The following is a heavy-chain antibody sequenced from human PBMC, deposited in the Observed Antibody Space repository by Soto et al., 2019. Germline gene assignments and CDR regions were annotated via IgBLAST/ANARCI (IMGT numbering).Heavy chain of an antibody. CDR1: GFTFSSYA. CDR3: AKVAHNWNYVLGGIQGEMSNWFDP. V-gene: IGHV3-23*01. CDR2: ISGSGGST. J-gene: IGHJ5*02. Sequence: GGSLRLSCAASGFTFSSYAMSWVRQAPGKGLEWVSAISGSGGSTYYADSVKGRFTISRDNSKNTLYLQMNSLRAEDTAVYYCAKVAHNWNYVLGGIQGEMSNWFDPWGQGTLVTVSS. D-gene: IGHD1-7*01.